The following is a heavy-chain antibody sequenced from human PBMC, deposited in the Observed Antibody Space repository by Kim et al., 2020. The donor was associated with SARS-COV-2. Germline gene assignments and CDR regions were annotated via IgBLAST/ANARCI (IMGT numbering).Heavy chain of an antibody. CDR3: ARGGSGWSYYSYYYMDV. J-gene: IGHJ6*03. D-gene: IGHD6-19*01. V-gene: IGHV3-53*01. Sequence: VKCRVTISRDNSKNTLYLQMNSLRAEETAVYYCARGGSGWSYYSYYYMDVWGKGTTVTVSS.